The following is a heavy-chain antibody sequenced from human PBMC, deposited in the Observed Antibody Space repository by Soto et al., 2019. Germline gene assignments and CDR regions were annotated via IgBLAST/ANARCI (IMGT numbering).Heavy chain of an antibody. CDR1: GGTFSSYA. Sequence: SVKVSCKASGGTFSSYAISWVRQAPGQGLEWMGGIIPIFGTANYAQKFQGRVTITADESTSTAYMELSSLRSEDTAVYYCARDREFRFLGGGFDYWGQGTLVTVSS. CDR3: ARDREFRFLGGGFDY. D-gene: IGHD3-3*01. V-gene: IGHV1-69*13. J-gene: IGHJ4*02. CDR2: IIPIFGTA.